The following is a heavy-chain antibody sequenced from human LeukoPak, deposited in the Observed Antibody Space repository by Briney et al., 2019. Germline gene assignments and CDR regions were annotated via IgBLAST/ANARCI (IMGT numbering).Heavy chain of an antibody. CDR3: ARVSIAARLDYYYMDV. J-gene: IGHJ6*03. D-gene: IGHD6-6*01. CDR1: GGSISSGSYY. Sequence: SQTLSLTCTVSGGSISSGSYYWSWIRQPAGKGLEWIGRIYTSGSTNYNPSLKSRVTISVDTSKNHFSLKLSSVTAADTAVYYCARVSIAARLDYYYMDVWGKGTTVTVSS. V-gene: IGHV4-61*02. CDR2: IYTSGST.